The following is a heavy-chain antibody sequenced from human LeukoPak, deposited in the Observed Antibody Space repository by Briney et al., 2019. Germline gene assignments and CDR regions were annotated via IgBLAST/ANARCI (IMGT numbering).Heavy chain of an antibody. D-gene: IGHD4-23*01. Sequence: SETLSLTCAVYGGSFSGYYWSWVRQPPGKGLEWIGEINHSGSTNYNPSLKSRVTISVDTSKNQFSLKLSSVTAADTAVYYCARSARWSLYYFDYWGQGTLVTVSS. CDR3: ARSARWSLYYFDY. CDR1: GGSFSGYY. CDR2: INHSGST. J-gene: IGHJ4*02. V-gene: IGHV4-34*01.